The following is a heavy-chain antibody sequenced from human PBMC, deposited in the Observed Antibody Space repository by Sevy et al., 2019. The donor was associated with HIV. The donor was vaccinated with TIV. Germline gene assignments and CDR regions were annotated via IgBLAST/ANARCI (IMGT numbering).Heavy chain of an antibody. CDR2: LSLGCGEI. D-gene: IGHD2-8*01. V-gene: IGHV3-23*01. J-gene: IGHJ4*02. CDR1: GFTFSKYS. CDR3: AGEGCTKPHDY. Sequence: GGSLRLSCAASGFTFSKYSMSWVRQPPGKGLEWVSTLSLGCGEINYADSVKGRFTIPRDNSKSSVYLQMNNLRPEDTAVYYCAGEGCTKPHDYWGQGTLVTVSS.